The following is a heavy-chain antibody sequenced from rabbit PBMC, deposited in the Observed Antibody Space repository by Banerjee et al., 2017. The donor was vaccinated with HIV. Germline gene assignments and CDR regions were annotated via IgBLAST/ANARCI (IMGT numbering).Heavy chain of an antibody. D-gene: IGHD6-1*01. Sequence: QSLEESGGDLVKPGASLTLTCTASGFSFSSSYYMCWVRQAPGKGLEWIACIYAGSSGTTYYASWAKGRFTISKTSSTTVTLQMTSLTGADTATYFCASDYDGVAGYGYATNLWGPGTLVTVS. CDR1: GFSFSSSYY. CDR2: IYAGSSGTT. V-gene: IGHV1S40*01. CDR3: ASDYDGVAGYGYATNL. J-gene: IGHJ4*01.